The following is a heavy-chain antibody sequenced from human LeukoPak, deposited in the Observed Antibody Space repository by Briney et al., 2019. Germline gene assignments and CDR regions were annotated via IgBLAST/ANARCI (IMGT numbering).Heavy chain of an antibody. D-gene: IGHD5-18*01. V-gene: IGHV3-30*18. J-gene: IGHJ3*02. CDR3: AKGVDTATLHGAFDI. CDR1: GFSFSSYG. Sequence: PGGSLRLSCAASGFSFSSYGMHWARQAPGKGLEWVGVISFDGSYKYYADSVKGRFTISRDNSKNTLYLQMNSLRAEDTAMYYCAKGVDTATLHGAFDIWGQGTMVTVSS. CDR2: ISFDGSYK.